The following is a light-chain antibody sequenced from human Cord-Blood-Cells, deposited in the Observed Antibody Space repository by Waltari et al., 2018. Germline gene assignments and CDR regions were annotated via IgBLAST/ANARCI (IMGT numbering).Light chain of an antibody. J-gene: IGKJ4*01. CDR1: QSISSY. CDR2: AAS. Sequence: DIQMTPSPSSLSASVGDRVTITCRASQSISSYLNWYQQKPGKAPKLLIYAASSLQSGVPSRFSGSGSGTDFTLIISSLQPEDFATYYCQQSYSTPRTFGGGTKVEIK. V-gene: IGKV1-39*01. CDR3: QQSYSTPRT.